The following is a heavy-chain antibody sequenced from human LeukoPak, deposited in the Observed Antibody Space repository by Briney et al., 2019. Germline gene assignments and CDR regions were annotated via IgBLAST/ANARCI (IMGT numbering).Heavy chain of an antibody. V-gene: IGHV3-15*01. CDR2: IKSKTAGGTT. CDR1: GFTLSNAW. Sequence: KPGGSLRLSCAASGFTLSNAWMSWVRQAPGKGLEWVGRIKSKTAGGTTDFAAPVKGRFTISRDDSKNTLHLEMNSLKTEDTAVYYCTYYYDSSGSHPTRSFDYWGQGTLVTVSS. J-gene: IGHJ4*02. D-gene: IGHD3-22*01. CDR3: TYYYDSSGSHPTRSFDY.